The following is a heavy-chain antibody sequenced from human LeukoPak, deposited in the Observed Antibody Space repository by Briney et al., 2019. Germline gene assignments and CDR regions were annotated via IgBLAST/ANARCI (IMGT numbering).Heavy chain of an antibody. CDR1: GFNFYNYA. D-gene: IGHD3-3*01. CDR2: ISASGGNT. CDR3: AKSSLLEWLSRQSWFDS. V-gene: IGHV3-23*01. J-gene: IGHJ5*01. Sequence: PRGSLRLSCAASGFNFYNYAMSWVRQAPGKGLEWVSGISASGGNTYYSDSVKGRFTISRDNSKNTLYLQMNSLRAEDTAVFHCAKSSLLEWLSRQSWFDSWGQGTLVTVSS.